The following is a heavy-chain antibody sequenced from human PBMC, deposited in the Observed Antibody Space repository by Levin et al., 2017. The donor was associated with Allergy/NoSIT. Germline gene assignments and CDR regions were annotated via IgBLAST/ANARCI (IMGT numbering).Heavy chain of an antibody. J-gene: IGHJ4*02. V-gene: IGHV1-2*02. Sequence: KTGESLKISCKASGYTFIDYYIHWVRQAPGQGLEWVGFINPNSGGINYAQKFQGRVTLTRDTSIRTAYMDLSRLISDDTAVYYCARDIIDNDVLAAKGYWGQGTLVTVSS. CDR3: ARDIIDNDVLAAKGY. CDR2: INPNSGGI. D-gene: IGHD3-9*01. CDR1: GYTFIDYY.